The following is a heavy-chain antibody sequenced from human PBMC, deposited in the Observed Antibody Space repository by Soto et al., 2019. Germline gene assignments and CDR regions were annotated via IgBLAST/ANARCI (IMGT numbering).Heavy chain of an antibody. J-gene: IGHJ4*02. V-gene: IGHV4-34*01. Sequence: SETLSLTCAVYGGSFSGYYWSWIRQPPGKGLEWIGEINHSGSTNYNPSLKSRVTISVDTSKNQFSLKLSSVTAADTAVYYCARRAGDSRGNYFDYWGQGTLVTVSS. D-gene: IGHD4-17*01. CDR2: INHSGST. CDR3: ARRAGDSRGNYFDY. CDR1: GGSFSGYY.